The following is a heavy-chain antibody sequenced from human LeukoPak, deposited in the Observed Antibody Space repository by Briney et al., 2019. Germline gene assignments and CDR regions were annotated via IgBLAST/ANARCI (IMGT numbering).Heavy chain of an antibody. D-gene: IGHD3-22*01. CDR3: ARDRTITMIVVRGDASDI. Sequence: GGSLRLSCAASGFTFSSYSMNWVRQAPGKGLKWVSSISSSSSYIYYADSVKGRFTISRDNAKNSLYLQMNSVRAEDTAVYYCARDRTITMIVVRGDASDIWGQGTMVTVSS. V-gene: IGHV3-21*01. J-gene: IGHJ3*02. CDR2: ISSSSSYI. CDR1: GFTFSSYS.